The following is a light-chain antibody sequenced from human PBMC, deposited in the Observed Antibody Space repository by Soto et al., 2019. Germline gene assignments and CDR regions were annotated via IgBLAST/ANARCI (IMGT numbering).Light chain of an antibody. CDR2: DVS. CDR3: SSYTSSSTPLVV. CDR1: SSDVGGYNY. J-gene: IGLJ2*01. Sequence: QSALTQPASVSGSPGQSITISCTRTSSDVGGYNYVSWYQQHPGKAPKLMIYDVSNRPSGVSNRFSGSKSGNTASLTISGLQAEDEADYYCSSYTSSSTPLVVFGGGTKVTVL. V-gene: IGLV2-14*01.